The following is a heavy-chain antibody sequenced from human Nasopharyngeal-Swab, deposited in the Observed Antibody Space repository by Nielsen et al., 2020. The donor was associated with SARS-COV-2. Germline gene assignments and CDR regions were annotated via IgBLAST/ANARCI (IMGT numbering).Heavy chain of an antibody. CDR2: IWHDGSEK. V-gene: IGHV3-33*08. D-gene: IGHD1-26*01. CDR1: GFTFSDFG. Sequence: GESLKISCAASGFTFSDFGMHWVRQAPGKGLEWVVVIWHDGSEKYYAGSVKGRFTISRDNSRDTLYLQMNSLRAEDTALYYCARDRGGGSYFDFDYWGQGILVTVSS. J-gene: IGHJ4*02. CDR3: ARDRGGGSYFDFDY.